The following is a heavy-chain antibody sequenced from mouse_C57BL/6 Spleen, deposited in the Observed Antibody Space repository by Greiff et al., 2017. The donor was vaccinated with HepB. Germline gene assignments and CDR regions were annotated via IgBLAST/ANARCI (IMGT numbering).Heavy chain of an antibody. Sequence: EVHLVESGGDLVKPGGSLKLSCAASGFTFSSYGMSWVRQTPDKRLEWVATISSGGSYTYYPDSVKGRFTISRDNAKNTLYLQMSSLKSEDTAMYYCAMSTTADYAMDYWGQGTSVTVSS. J-gene: IGHJ4*01. V-gene: IGHV5-6*01. CDR1: GFTFSSYG. CDR2: ISSGGSYT. CDR3: AMSTTADYAMDY. D-gene: IGHD2-4*01.